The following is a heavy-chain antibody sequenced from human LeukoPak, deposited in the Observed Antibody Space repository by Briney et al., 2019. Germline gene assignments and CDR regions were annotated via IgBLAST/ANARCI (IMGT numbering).Heavy chain of an antibody. CDR3: ARLSGSYYYYYGMDV. J-gene: IGHJ6*02. V-gene: IGHV5-51*01. CDR2: IYPGDSDT. D-gene: IGHD1-26*01. CDR1: GYSFTSYW. Sequence: GESLQISCKGSGYSFTSYWIGWVRRVPGKGLEGMGIIYPGDSDTRYSPSFQGQVTISADKSISTAYLQWSSLKASDTAMYYCARLSGSYYYYYGMDVWGQGTTVTVSS.